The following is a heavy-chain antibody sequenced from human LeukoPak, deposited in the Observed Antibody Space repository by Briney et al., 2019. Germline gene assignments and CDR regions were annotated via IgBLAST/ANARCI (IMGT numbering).Heavy chain of an antibody. Sequence: GFTXSSXXXSWVRQAPGKXXXXXSVIYSGGSTYYADSVKGRFTISRDNSKNTPYLQMNSLRAEDTAVYYCARAGWIQLWSYFDYWGQGTLVTVS. CDR1: GFTXSSXX. CDR3: ARAGWIQLWSYFDY. D-gene: IGHD5-18*01. J-gene: IGHJ4*02. CDR2: IYSGGST. V-gene: IGHV3-53*01.